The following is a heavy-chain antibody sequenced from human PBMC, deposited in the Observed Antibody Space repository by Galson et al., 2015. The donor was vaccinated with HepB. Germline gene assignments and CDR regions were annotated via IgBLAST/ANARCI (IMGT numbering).Heavy chain of an antibody. Sequence: SLRLSCAASGFTFSSYGMHWVRQAPGKGLEWVAVVSYDGSNKYYADSVKGRFTISRDNSKNTLYLQMNSLRAEDTAIYYCAKDGGREYTYGPNWFDPWGQGTLVTVSS. CDR3: AKDGGREYTYGPNWFDP. CDR1: GFTFSSYG. V-gene: IGHV3-30*18. D-gene: IGHD5-18*01. CDR2: VSYDGSNK. J-gene: IGHJ5*02.